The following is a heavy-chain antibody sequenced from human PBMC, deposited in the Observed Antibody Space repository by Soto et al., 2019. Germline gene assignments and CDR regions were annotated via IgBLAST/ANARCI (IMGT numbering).Heavy chain of an antibody. J-gene: IGHJ5*02. V-gene: IGHV4-4*07. D-gene: IGHD1-1*01. CDR2: IFHNGNT. CDR3: ATEGSQSAYNFAMGLQLCSFDR. Sequence: PSETLSLICTVSRGYVNTFHCGWVRQPAWKGLEWIGRIFHNGNTDYSPSLKSRVTLSVDTSKNQISLNLTSVTAADMAVYYFATEGSQSAYNFAMGLQLCSFDRWAQGLPVTVSS. CDR1: RGYVNTFH.